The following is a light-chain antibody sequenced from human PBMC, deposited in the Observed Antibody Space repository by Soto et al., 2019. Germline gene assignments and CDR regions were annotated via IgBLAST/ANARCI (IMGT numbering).Light chain of an antibody. CDR3: SSYTCSSTLF. CDR1: SSDVGSYNL. J-gene: IGLJ1*01. Sequence: QSALTQPASVSGSPRQSITISCTGTSSDVGSYNLVSWYQQHPGKAPKLMIYEVSNRPSGVSHRFSGSKSGNTASLTISGLQAEDEADYYCSSYTCSSTLFFGTGTKVTV. V-gene: IGLV2-14*02. CDR2: EVS.